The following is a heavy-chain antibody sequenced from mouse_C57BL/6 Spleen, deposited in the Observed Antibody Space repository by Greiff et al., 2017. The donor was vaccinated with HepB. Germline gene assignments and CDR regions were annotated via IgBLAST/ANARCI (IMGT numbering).Heavy chain of an antibody. D-gene: IGHD1-1*02. CDR1: GFSLTSYA. Sequence: VKLMESGPGLVAPSQSLSITCTVSGFSLTSYAISWVRQPPGKGLEWLGVIWTGGGTNYNSALKSRLSISKDNSQSQVFLKMNSLQTDDTARYYCASYDYGVMDYWGQGTSVTVSS. CDR3: ASYDYGVMDY. V-gene: IGHV2-9-1*01. CDR2: IWTGGGT. J-gene: IGHJ4*01.